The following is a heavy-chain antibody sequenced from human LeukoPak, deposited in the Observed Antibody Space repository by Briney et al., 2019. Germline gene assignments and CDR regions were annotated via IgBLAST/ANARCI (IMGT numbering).Heavy chain of an antibody. CDR2: IYYSGST. CDR1: GGSISSSSYY. V-gene: IGHV4-39*07. Sequence: SETLSLTCTVSGGSISSSSYYWGWIRQPPGKGLEWIGSIYYSGSTYYNPSLKSRVTISVDTSKNQFSLKLSSVTAADTAVYYCARDGGYSYGFDYWGQGTLVTVSS. J-gene: IGHJ4*02. D-gene: IGHD5-18*01. CDR3: ARDGGYSYGFDY.